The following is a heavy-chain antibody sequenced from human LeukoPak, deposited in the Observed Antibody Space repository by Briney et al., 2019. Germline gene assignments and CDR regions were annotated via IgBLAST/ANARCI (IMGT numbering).Heavy chain of an antibody. CDR1: GFTFSSYW. Sequence: GGSLRLSCAASGFTFSSYWMTWVRQAPGKGLERVAQIKDDGTEKFYLDSLRGRFTISRDNAKNSLYLQMNSLRAEDTAVYYCAVRSQYNWFDPWGQGTLVTVSS. CDR3: AVRSQYNWFDP. V-gene: IGHV3-7*01. CDR2: IKDDGTEK. J-gene: IGHJ5*02.